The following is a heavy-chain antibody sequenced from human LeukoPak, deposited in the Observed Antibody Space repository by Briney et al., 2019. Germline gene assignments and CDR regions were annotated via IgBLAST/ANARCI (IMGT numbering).Heavy chain of an antibody. CDR1: SGSISSYY. V-gene: IGHV4-59*08. CDR3: ARRGGGRVGSGSYWYFDY. Sequence: PSETLSLTCTVSSGSISSYYWSWIRQPPGKGLEWIGYIYYSGSTNYNPSLKSRVTISVDTSKNQFSLKLSSVTAADAAVYYCARRGGGRVGSGSYWYFDYWGQGTLVTVSS. D-gene: IGHD3-10*01. J-gene: IGHJ4*02. CDR2: IYYSGST.